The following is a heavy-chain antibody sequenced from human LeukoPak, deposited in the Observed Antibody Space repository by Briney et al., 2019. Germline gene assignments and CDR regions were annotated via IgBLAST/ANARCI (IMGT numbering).Heavy chain of an antibody. Sequence: PGGSLRLSCAASGFAFSIHAMVCVRQAPGKGLEWVSLIIGNGRDIRYADSVKGRFTISRDNSKNILYLQMNSLRGEDTAVDCCAKDLTPDGLYELDSWGQGTLVTVSS. CDR3: AKDLTPDGLYELDS. V-gene: IGHV3-23*01. CDR2: IIGNGRDI. D-gene: IGHD5/OR15-5a*01. CDR1: GFAFSIHA. J-gene: IGHJ4*02.